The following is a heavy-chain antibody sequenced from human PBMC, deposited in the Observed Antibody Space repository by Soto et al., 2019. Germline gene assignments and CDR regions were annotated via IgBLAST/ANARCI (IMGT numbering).Heavy chain of an antibody. CDR1: GGTFTTYA. CDR3: ARSYSGGYYYAMDV. Sequence: QVQLVQSGAEVKKPGSSVRVSCQASGGTFTTYAFNWVRQAPGQGLEWMGGIIPMYNKPNYAPNFLGRVMISADPSTSTAHMELPTLRSYATAVYFCARSYSGGYYYAMDVWGQGTTVTVSS. CDR2: IIPMYNKP. D-gene: IGHD4-4*01. J-gene: IGHJ6*02. V-gene: IGHV1-69*01.